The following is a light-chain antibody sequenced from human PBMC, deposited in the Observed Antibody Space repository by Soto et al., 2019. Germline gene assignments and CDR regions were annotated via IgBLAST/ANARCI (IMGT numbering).Light chain of an antibody. CDR2: GAS. Sequence: IQLTQSPSSLSPSVGDRVTITCRASQGISSYLAWYQQKPGKAPKLLIYGASTLQSGFPSRFSGSGSGTDFTLTISSLQPEDFATYYCQQLHTYPPTFGQGTRVGIK. J-gene: IGKJ1*01. V-gene: IGKV1-9*01. CDR1: QGISSY. CDR3: QQLHTYPPT.